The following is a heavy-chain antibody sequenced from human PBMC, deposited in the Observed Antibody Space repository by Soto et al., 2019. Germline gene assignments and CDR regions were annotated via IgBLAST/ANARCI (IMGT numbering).Heavy chain of an antibody. Sequence: GGSLRLSCAASGFTFNNYAMNWVRQAPAKGLEWVSVISGSGGGAYYADSVQGRFTISRDNSKNTLYLQMNSLRAEDTAVYYCARESIAAAGTAFDIWGQGTMVTVSS. CDR1: GFTFNNYA. D-gene: IGHD6-13*01. CDR3: ARESIAAAGTAFDI. V-gene: IGHV3-23*01. J-gene: IGHJ3*02. CDR2: ISGSGGGA.